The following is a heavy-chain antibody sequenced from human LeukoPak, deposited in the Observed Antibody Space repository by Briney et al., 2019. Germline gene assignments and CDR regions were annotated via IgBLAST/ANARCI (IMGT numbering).Heavy chain of an antibody. CDR1: GFTFSSYA. Sequence: GGSLRLSCAASGFTFSSYAMSWVRQAPGKGLEWVSYISSSGSTIYYADSVKGRFTISRDNAKNSLYLQMNSLRAEDTAVYYCARGGAAAGTWQEGNYYYYYGMDVWGQGTTVTVSS. V-gene: IGHV3-48*04. D-gene: IGHD6-13*01. CDR2: ISSSGSTI. CDR3: ARGGAAAGTWQEGNYYYYYGMDV. J-gene: IGHJ6*02.